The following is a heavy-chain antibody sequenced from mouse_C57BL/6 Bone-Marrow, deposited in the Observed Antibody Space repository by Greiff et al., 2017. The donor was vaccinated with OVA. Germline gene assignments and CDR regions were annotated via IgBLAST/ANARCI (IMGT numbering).Heavy chain of an antibody. CDR3: PRRAGYDY. CDR1: GYTFTDYY. D-gene: IGHD3-2*02. CDR2: INPYNGGT. J-gene: IGHJ2*01. V-gene: IGHV1-19*01. Sequence: VQLKQSGPVLVKPGASVKMSCKASGYTFTDYYMNWVKQSHGKSLEWLGVINPYNGGTSYNQKFKGKATLTVDKSSSTAYMELNSLTSDDSAVYYCPRRAGYDYWGQGTTLTVSS.